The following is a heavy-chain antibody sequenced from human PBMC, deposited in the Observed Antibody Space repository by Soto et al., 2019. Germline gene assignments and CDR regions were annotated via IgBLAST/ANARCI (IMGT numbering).Heavy chain of an antibody. Sequence: QVALKESGPVLVKPTETLTLTCTVSGFSLSDPRTGVSWIRQPPGKALEWLAHIFSNDEKSSNTSLKKTVIISKDTSKSQVVLSMTNMDPVDTATYYCARISGGTGHYYAMDVWGQGTTVTVSS. CDR2: IFSNDEK. J-gene: IGHJ6*02. CDR3: ARISGGTGHYYAMDV. CDR1: GFSLSDPRTG. D-gene: IGHD6-25*01. V-gene: IGHV2-26*01.